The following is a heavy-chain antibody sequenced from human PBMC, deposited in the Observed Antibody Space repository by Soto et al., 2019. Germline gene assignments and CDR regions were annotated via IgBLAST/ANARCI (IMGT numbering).Heavy chain of an antibody. V-gene: IGHV4-30-4*08. J-gene: IGHJ4*02. CDR1: GGSISSDGYY. D-gene: IGHD3-22*01. CDR3: AREDYDSSGYYYWTY. Sequence: SETLSLTCTVSGGSISSDGYYWSWIRQHPGKGLEWIGYIYYSGSTYYNPSLKSRVTISVDTSKNQFSLKLSSVTAADTAVYYCAREDYDSSGYYYWTYWGQGTLVTVSS. CDR2: IYYSGST.